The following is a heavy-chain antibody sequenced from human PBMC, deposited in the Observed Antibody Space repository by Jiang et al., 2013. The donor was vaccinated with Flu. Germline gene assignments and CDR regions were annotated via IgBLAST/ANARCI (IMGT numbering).Heavy chain of an antibody. Sequence: GSGLVKPSQTLSLTCTVSGGSVGSDDYYWSWIRQPPGKGLEWIGYVFYSGSTYYNPSLKSRVTVSVDTSKNQFSLNLRSVTAADTALYYCARGVAAAGNVYFDYRGQGTLVAVSS. CDR3: ARGVAAAGNVYFDY. D-gene: IGHD6-13*01. V-gene: IGHV4-30-4*08. CDR1: GGSVGSDDYY. CDR2: VFYSGST. J-gene: IGHJ4*02.